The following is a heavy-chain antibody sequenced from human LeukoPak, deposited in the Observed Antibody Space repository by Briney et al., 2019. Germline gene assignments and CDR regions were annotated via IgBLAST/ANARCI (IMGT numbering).Heavy chain of an antibody. CDR2: ISGSGDST. Sequence: PGGSLRLSCAASGFTFSSYSMTWVRQAPGKGLEWVSGISGSGDSTHYADSVKGRFTISRDNSKNTLYLQMNSLRAEDTAVYYCAKGITMVRGEQNGMDVWGQGTTVTVSS. CDR3: AKGITMVRGEQNGMDV. V-gene: IGHV3-23*01. CDR1: GFTFSSYS. D-gene: IGHD3-10*01. J-gene: IGHJ6*02.